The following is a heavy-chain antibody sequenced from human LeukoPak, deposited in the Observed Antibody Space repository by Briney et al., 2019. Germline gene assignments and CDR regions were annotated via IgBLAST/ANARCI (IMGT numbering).Heavy chain of an antibody. J-gene: IGHJ4*02. V-gene: IGHV5-51*01. CDR1: GYSFTTSW. CDR2: IYPGDSDT. Sequence: GASLQISCKGSGYSFTTSWIACVRQMPGKGLDWMGIIYPGDSDTRYSPSFRGQVTISADKSIRTAYLQWSSLRASDTAMYYCARGSPLDYWGQGTLVTVSS. CDR3: ARGSPLDY.